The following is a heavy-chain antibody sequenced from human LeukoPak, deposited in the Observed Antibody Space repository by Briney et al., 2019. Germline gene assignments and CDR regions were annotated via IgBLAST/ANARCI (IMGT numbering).Heavy chain of an antibody. CDR1: GGSISSSSYY. Sequence: SETLSLTCTVSGGSISSSSYYWGWIRQPPGKGLAWIGYINYSGSTNYNPSLKSRVTISLDTSKNQFSLKLSSVTAADTAVYYCARDPRLIYGDYVEFAFDIWGQGTMVTVSS. D-gene: IGHD4-17*01. J-gene: IGHJ3*02. V-gene: IGHV4-61*01. CDR2: INYSGST. CDR3: ARDPRLIYGDYVEFAFDI.